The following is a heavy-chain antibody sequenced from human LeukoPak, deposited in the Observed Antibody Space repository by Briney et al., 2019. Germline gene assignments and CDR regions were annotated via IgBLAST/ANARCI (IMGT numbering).Heavy chain of an antibody. V-gene: IGHV5-51*01. CDR3: AKQGIAYCGGDCYSNWDNWFDP. Sequence: GESLKISCKGSGYSFSNYWIGWVRQMPGKGLECMGIIYPGDSDIRYSLSFQGQVTISVDKSISTAYLQWSSLKASDTAIYYCAKQGIAYCGGDCYSNWDNWFDPWGQGTLVTVSS. D-gene: IGHD2-21*02. CDR1: GYSFSNYW. CDR2: IYPGDSDI. J-gene: IGHJ5*02.